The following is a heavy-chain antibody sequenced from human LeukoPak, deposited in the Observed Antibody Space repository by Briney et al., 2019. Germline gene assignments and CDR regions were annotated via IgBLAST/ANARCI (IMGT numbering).Heavy chain of an antibody. CDR1: GYSISSGYY. V-gene: IGHV4-38-2*01. D-gene: IGHD2-2*01. CDR3: AKLREREDIVVVPAASEYYFDY. Sequence: KPSETLSLTCAVSGYSISSGYYWGWIRQPPGKGLEWVGSIYHSWTTYYNPSLKSRVTISVDTSKNQFSLKLSSVTAADTAVYYCAKLREREDIVVVPAASEYYFDYWGQGTLVTVSS. J-gene: IGHJ4*02. CDR2: IYHSWTT.